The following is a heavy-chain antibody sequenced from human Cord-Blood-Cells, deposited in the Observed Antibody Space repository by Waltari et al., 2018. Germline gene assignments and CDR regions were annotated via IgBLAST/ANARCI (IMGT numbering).Heavy chain of an antibody. V-gene: IGHV1-69*06. Sequence: QVQLVQSGAEVKKPGSSVKVSCKASGGNFSSYDISWVRQAPGQGLEWIGCIIPILGPANNAQKFQGRVAITADKSTSTAYMELIRLRSEDTAVYYCAREGGYCTNGVCYTGAAFDIWGQGTMVTVSS. CDR3: AREGGYCTNGVCYTGAAFDI. J-gene: IGHJ3*02. CDR2: IIPILGPA. CDR1: GGNFSSYD. D-gene: IGHD2-8*01.